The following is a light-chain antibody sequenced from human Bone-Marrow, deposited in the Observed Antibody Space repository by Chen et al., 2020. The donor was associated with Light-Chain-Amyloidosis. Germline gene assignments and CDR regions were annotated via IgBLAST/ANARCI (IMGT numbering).Light chain of an antibody. Sequence: QSALTQPASVSGSPGQSITISCTGTSSDVGGYNFVAWYQQYPGKAPKHMIYGVSDRPAGVSNRFSGSKSGNTASLTISGLQAEDEADYYSSSYTSSGTWVFGGGTKLTVL. CDR2: GVS. CDR1: SSDVGGYNF. CDR3: SSYTSSGTWV. J-gene: IGLJ3*02. V-gene: IGLV2-14*01.